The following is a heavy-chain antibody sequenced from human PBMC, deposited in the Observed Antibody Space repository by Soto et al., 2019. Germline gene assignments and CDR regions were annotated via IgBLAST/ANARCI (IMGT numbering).Heavy chain of an antibody. CDR2: IWHDGSNK. D-gene: IGHD3-3*01. V-gene: IGHV3-33*01. J-gene: IGHJ4*02. Sequence: QVQLVESGGGVVQPGRSLRLSCAASGFTFSTYSMHWVRQAPGKGPEWVSLIWHDGSNKYYADSVKGRFTISRDNSKNTLYLQMHSLRAEDTAVYYCARDRVVINPSYYFDYWGQGTPVTVSS. CDR1: GFTFSTYS. CDR3: ARDRVVINPSYYFDY.